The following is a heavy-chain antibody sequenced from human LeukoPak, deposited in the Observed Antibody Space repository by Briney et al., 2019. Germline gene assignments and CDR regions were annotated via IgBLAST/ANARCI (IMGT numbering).Heavy chain of an antibody. Sequence: SPETLSLTCTVSGYSISSGYYWGWIRLPPGKGLEWIGSLYHSGSTYYNPSLKSRVTISVDTSKNQFSLKLSSVTVADTAVYYCARSVVLRFLEWLDAFDIWGQGTMVTVSS. D-gene: IGHD3-3*01. CDR1: GYSISSGYY. J-gene: IGHJ3*02. CDR2: LYHSGST. CDR3: ARSVVLRFLEWLDAFDI. V-gene: IGHV4-38-2*02.